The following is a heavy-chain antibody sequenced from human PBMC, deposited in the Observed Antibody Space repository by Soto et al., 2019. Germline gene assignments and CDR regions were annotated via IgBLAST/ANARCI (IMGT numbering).Heavy chain of an antibody. CDR1: GFTFSSYS. D-gene: IGHD4-17*01. J-gene: IGHJ6*02. CDR3: ARAPGDYSYYYYGMDV. CDR2: ISSSSSYI. Sequence: GSLRLSCAASGFTFSSYSMNWVRQAPGKGLEWVSSISSSSSYIYYADSVKGRFTISRDNAKNSLYLQMNSLRAEDTAVYYCARAPGDYSYYYYGMDVWGQGTTVTVSS. V-gene: IGHV3-21*01.